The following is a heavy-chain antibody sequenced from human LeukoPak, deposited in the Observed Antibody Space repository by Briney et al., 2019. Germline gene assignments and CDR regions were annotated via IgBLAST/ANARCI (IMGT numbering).Heavy chain of an antibody. CDR1: GFTFSSYW. V-gene: IGHV3-74*01. D-gene: IGHD2-2*01. CDR3: AREDCSSTSCYPDY. CDR2: INKDGSST. Sequence: GGSLRLSCAASGFTFSSYWMHWVRQAPGEGLVWVSRINKDGSSTSYADSVKGRFTISRDNAKNTLYLQMNSLRAEDTAVYYCAREDCSSTSCYPDYWGQGTLVTVSS. J-gene: IGHJ4*02.